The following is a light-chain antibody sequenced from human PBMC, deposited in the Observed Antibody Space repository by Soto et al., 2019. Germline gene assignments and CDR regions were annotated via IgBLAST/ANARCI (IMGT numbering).Light chain of an antibody. J-gene: IGKJ1*01. CDR1: QSVNSN. CDR3: QQYNNWPRT. V-gene: IGKV3-15*01. Sequence: EIVMTQSPATLSLSTGERATLSCRASQSVNSNLAWYQQKAAQAPRLLIYGTSTRATGIPARFSGSGSGTDFTLTISSLQFEDFAVYYCQQYNNWPRTFGQGTKVDIK. CDR2: GTS.